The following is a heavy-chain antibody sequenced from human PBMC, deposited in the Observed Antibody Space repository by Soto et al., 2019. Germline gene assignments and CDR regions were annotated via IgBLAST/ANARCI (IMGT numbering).Heavy chain of an antibody. D-gene: IGHD3-3*01. J-gene: IGHJ4*02. CDR3: ARDFASFDS. V-gene: IGHV4-61*01. Sequence: SETLSLTCTVSGGSFKSGSYSWSWIRQPPGKGLEWIGYVYHTGRTSYNPSLKSRVSISMDTSKNQFSLNLDSVTAADTAVYFCARDFASFDSWGQGTLVTVSS. CDR2: VYHTGRT. CDR1: GGSFKSGSYS.